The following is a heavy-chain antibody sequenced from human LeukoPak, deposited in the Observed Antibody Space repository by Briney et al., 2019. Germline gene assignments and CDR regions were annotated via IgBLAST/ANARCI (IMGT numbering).Heavy chain of an antibody. J-gene: IGHJ4*02. V-gene: IGHV3-21*01. CDR3: ARVGGIAAAGTFDY. Sequence: GGSLRLSCAASGFSFSTYNMNWVRQAPGKGLEWVSSISSSSSYIYYADSVKGRFTISRDNAKNSLYLQMNSLRAEDTAVYYCARVGGIAAAGTFDYWGQGTLVTVSS. CDR2: ISSSSSYI. D-gene: IGHD6-13*01. CDR1: GFSFSTYN.